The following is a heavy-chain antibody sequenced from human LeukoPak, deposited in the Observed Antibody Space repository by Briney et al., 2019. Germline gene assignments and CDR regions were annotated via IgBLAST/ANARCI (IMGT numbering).Heavy chain of an antibody. D-gene: IGHD5-12*01. CDR1: GFIFDDYT. CDR2: INGDGGST. CDR3: AKAAPYSGYDTFFDY. V-gene: IGHV3-43*01. Sequence: GGSLRLSCTASGFIFDDYTMHWVRQAPGKGLEWVSLINGDGGSTYYADSVKGRFTISRDNSKNSLYLQMNSLRTEDTASYYCAKAAPYSGYDTFFDYWGQGTLVTVSS. J-gene: IGHJ4*02.